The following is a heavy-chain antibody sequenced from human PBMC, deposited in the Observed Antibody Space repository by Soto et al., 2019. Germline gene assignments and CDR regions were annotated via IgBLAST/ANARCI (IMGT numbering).Heavy chain of an antibody. CDR1: GGSFSGYY. D-gene: IGHD2-2*01. CDR3: ARVGALCSSCCFDY. J-gene: IGHJ4*02. CDR2: INNSGST. Sequence: QVQLQQWGAGLLKPSETLSLTCAVYGGSFSGYYWCWIRQPPGMGLEWIGEINNSGSTNYNPSLKSRVTISVDTSKNQLSLKLSSVTAADTAVYYCARVGALCSSCCFDYWGQGTLVTVSS. V-gene: IGHV4-34*01.